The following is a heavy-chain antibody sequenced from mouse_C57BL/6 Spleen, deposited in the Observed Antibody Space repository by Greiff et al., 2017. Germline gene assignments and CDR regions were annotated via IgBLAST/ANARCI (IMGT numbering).Heavy chain of an antibody. J-gene: IGHJ2*01. Sequence: VKLQQPGAELVMPGASVKLSCKASGYTFTSYWMHWVKQRPGQGLEWIGEIDPSDSYTNYNQKFKGKSTLTVDKSSSTAYMQLSSLTSEDSAVYYCARYDYDYFDYWGQGTTLTVSS. V-gene: IGHV1-69*01. CDR2: IDPSDSYT. D-gene: IGHD2-4*01. CDR1: GYTFTSYW. CDR3: ARYDYDYFDY.